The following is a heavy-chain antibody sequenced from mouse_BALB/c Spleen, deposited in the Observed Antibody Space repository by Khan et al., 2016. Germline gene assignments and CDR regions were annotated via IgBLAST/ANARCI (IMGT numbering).Heavy chain of an antibody. D-gene: IGHD3-3*01. Sequence: EVELVESGGGLVQPGGSLKLSCAASGFSFRRYTMSWVRQTPEKRLEWVAYMSNGCGSASYSDPGHRRFPISRDDAMNTLYQQMSSLMSEDTAMYYCARHEGTEFAYWGQGTPVTVSA. V-gene: IGHV5-12-2*01. CDR1: GFSFRRYT. CDR2: MSNGCGSA. J-gene: IGHJ3*01. CDR3: ARHEGTEFAY.